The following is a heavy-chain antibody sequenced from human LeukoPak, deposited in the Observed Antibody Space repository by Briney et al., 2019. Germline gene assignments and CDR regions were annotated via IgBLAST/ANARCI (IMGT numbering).Heavy chain of an antibody. CDR2: INADNGNT. V-gene: IGHV1-3*01. J-gene: IGHJ4*02. Sequence: ASVKVSCKASGYTFTNYAMHWVRQAPGQRLEWMGWINADNGNTRYSQKFQGRVTITRDTSASTAYMELSSLRSEDTAVYYRARDYPGIAAAGHFDYWGQGTLVTVSS. CDR3: ARDYPGIAAAGHFDY. CDR1: GYTFTNYA. D-gene: IGHD6-13*01.